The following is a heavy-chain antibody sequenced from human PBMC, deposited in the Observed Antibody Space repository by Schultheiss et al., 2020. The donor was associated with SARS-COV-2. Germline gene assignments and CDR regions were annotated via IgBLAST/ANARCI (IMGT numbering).Heavy chain of an antibody. CDR3: ARGGNCSSTSCYSPYYYYYYMDV. Sequence: SETLSLTCTVSGGSISSYYWSWIRQPAGKGLEWIGRIYTSGSTNYNPSLKSRVTMSVDTSKNQFSLKLSSVTAADTAVYYCARGGNCSSTSCYSPYYYYYYMDVWGKGTTVTVSS. J-gene: IGHJ6*03. D-gene: IGHD2-2*02. V-gene: IGHV4-4*07. CDR2: IYTSGST. CDR1: GGSISSYY.